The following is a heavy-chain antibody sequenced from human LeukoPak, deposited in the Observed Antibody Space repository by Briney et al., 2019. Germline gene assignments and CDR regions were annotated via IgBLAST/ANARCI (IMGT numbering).Heavy chain of an antibody. CDR1: GFTFDDYG. CDR3: AIDDYGSGSMNHIDY. V-gene: IGHV3-20*04. Sequence: GGSLRLSCAASGFTFDDYGMGWVRQAPGKGLEWVSGINWNGGSTGYADSVKGRFTISRDNAKNSLYLQMNSLRAEDTALYYCAIDDYGSGSMNHIDYWGQGTLVTVSS. CDR2: INWNGGST. J-gene: IGHJ4*02. D-gene: IGHD3-10*01.